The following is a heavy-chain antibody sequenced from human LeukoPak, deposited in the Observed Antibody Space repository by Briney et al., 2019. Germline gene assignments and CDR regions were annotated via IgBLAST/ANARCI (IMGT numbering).Heavy chain of an antibody. J-gene: IGHJ6*02. Sequence: GGSLRLSCAASGFTFSTYNMNWVRQSPGKGLEWLSYISGSATTMYSADSVKGRFIISRDNAKNSLYLQMNSLRAEDTAIYFCARDLISGATKSYYGMDVWGRGTTVTASS. CDR2: ISGSATTM. CDR1: GFTFSTYN. V-gene: IGHV3-48*01. D-gene: IGHD1-26*01. CDR3: ARDLISGATKSYYGMDV.